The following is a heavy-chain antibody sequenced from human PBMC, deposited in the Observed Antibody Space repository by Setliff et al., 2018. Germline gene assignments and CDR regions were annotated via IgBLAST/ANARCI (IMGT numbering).Heavy chain of an antibody. CDR1: GFSFSNCW. V-gene: IGHV3-7*01. D-gene: IGHD2-15*01. CDR3: ARRLPYFGMDV. J-gene: IGHJ6*02. Sequence: GGSLRLSCTASGFSFSNCWVSWVCQTPGKGLEWLASINPHASEKYYVDSVKGRFTISRDNAKNSLSLQMNSLRTEDTAVYYCARRLPYFGMDVWGQGTTVTVSS. CDR2: INPHASEK.